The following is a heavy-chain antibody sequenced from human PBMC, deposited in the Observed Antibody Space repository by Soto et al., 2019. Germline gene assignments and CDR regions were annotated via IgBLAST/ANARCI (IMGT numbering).Heavy chain of an antibody. J-gene: IGHJ3*02. Sequence: EVRLVESGGGLVQPGGSLSLSCVASGFTLANSWMTWIRHTPGKGLEWVAYINGDGSEKSYVDSVKGRFTISRDNVKNSLDLQMNSLRAEDTAVYYCARDPSFGAFDIWGQGIVVSVSA. CDR3: ARDPSFGAFDI. D-gene: IGHD3-16*01. V-gene: IGHV3-7*01. CDR1: GFTLANSW. CDR2: INGDGSEK.